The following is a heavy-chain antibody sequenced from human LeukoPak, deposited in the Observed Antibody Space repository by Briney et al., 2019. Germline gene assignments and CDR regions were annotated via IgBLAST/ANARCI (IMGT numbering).Heavy chain of an antibody. CDR2: IIPILGIA. D-gene: IGHD2-2*01. V-gene: IGHV1-69*04. J-gene: IGHJ4*02. Sequence: ASVKVSCRASGGXFSSYAMSWVRQAPGHGLEWMGRIIPILGIANYAQKFQGRVTITADKSTYTAYMELSSLRSEDTAVYYCASTSDCSTTSCPNAFDYWGQGTLVTVSS. CDR3: ASTSDCSTTSCPNAFDY. CDR1: GGXFSSYA.